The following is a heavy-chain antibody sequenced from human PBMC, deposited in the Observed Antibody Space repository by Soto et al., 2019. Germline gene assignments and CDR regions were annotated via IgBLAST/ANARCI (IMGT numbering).Heavy chain of an antibody. V-gene: IGHV1-69*01. CDR1: GGTFSSYA. D-gene: IGHD1-26*01. Sequence: ASVKVSCKASGGTFSSYAISWVRQAPGQGLEWMGGIIPIFGTANYAQKFQGRVTITADESTSTAYMELSSLRSEDTAVYYCARAVKWELLSRWFDPWGQGTLVTVSS. CDR3: ARAVKWELLSRWFDP. J-gene: IGHJ5*02. CDR2: IIPIFGTA.